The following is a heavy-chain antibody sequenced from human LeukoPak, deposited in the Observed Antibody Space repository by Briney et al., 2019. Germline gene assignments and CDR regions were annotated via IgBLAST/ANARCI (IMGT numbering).Heavy chain of an antibody. CDR2: ISDSGGGSA. V-gene: IGHV4-34*01. CDR1: GGSLSGDY. J-gene: IGHJ6*03. CDR3: ARGRLWFGELSGVYYHYMDV. D-gene: IGHD3-10*01. Sequence: PSETLSLTCTVYGGSLSGDYWSWSRQPPGKGLEWIGEISDSGGGSADYNPSLRSRVSISVDTSKDQFSLNLSSVTAADTAVYFCARGRLWFGELSGVYYHYMDVWGKGTTVTVSS.